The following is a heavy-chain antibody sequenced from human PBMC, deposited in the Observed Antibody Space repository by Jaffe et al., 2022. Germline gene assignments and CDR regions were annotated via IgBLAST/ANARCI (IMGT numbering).Heavy chain of an antibody. V-gene: IGHV2-70*20. D-gene: IGHD5-18*01. CDR1: GFSLSTSGMC. CDR3: ARATGGGYSSGLTGSYFDY. CDR2: IDWDDDK. J-gene: IGHJ4*02. Sequence: QVTLRESGPALVKPTQTLTLTCTFSGFSLSTSGMCVTWVRQPPGKALEWLALIDWDDDKYYSTSLKTRLTISKDTSKTQVVLTMTNMDPVDTATYYCARATGGGYSSGLTGSYFDYWGQGTLVTVSS.